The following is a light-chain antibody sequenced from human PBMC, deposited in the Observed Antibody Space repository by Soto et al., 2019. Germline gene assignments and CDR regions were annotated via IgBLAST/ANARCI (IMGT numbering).Light chain of an antibody. CDR2: RNN. V-gene: IGLV1-47*01. J-gene: IGLJ1*01. CDR3: AAWDDSLSGLYV. Sequence: QSVLTQPPSASGTPGQRVTISCSGSSSNIGKNNVYWYQQLPGTTPQLLIYRNNQRPSGVPDRFSASKSGTSASLAISGLRSEDEADYYCAAWDDSLSGLYVFGTGTEVTVL. CDR1: SSNIGKNN.